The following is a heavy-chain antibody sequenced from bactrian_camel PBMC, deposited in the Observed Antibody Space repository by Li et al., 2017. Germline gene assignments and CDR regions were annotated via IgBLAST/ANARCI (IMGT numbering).Heavy chain of an antibody. D-gene: IGHD7*01. CDR2: LSSGGNT. CDR3: AADLYNLQLARSYTY. V-gene: IGHV3S40*01. Sequence: EVQLVESGGGLVQPGGSLRLSCAASGFTFSGYSMSWVRQAPGKGLEWVATLSSGGNTFYTDSVKGRFTISADNAKNTLYLQMDNLKLEDTAMYYCAADLYNLQLARSYTYWGQGTQVTVS. J-gene: IGHJ4*01. CDR1: GFTFSGYS.